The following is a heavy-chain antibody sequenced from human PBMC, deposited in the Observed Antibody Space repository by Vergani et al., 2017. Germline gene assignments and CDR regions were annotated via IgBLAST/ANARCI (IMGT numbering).Heavy chain of an antibody. J-gene: IGHJ6*02. CDR3: ARAGTFTVTTLGYYYYGMDV. CDR1: GFTFSSYS. Sequence: EVQLVESGGGLVKPGGSLRLSCAASGFTFSSYSMNWVRQAPGKGLEWVSSISSSSSYIYYADSVKGRFTISRDNAKNSLYLQMNSLRAEDTAVYYCARAGTFTVTTLGYYYYGMDVWDQGTTVTVSS. V-gene: IGHV3-21*01. D-gene: IGHD4-11*01. CDR2: ISSSSSYI.